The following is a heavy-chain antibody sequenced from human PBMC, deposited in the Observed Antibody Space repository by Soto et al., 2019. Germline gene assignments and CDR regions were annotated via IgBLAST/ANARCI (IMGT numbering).Heavy chain of an antibody. Sequence: SETLSLTCAVYGGSFSDYFWNWIRQPPGKGLEWIGEINHSGNTDYNPSLKSRVTISLDTSKNQFSLMLDSVTAADTAVYYCARGSSYYGSFMDVWGQGTTVTVYS. CDR1: GGSFSDYF. CDR3: ARGSSYYGSFMDV. J-gene: IGHJ6*02. CDR2: INHSGNT. D-gene: IGHD3-10*01. V-gene: IGHV4-34*01.